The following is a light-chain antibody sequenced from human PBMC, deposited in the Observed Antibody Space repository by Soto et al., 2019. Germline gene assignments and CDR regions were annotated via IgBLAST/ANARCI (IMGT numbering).Light chain of an antibody. CDR3: QQSYSTPTT. J-gene: IGKJ1*01. CDR1: QSVRTN. V-gene: IGKV3-15*01. CDR2: GAS. Sequence: EIVMTQYPDTLSVSPGETFTLTCRASQSVRTNLAWYQHKPGQSPRLLIYGASNRATGFPARFSGSGSGTEFTLTISSLQSEDFATYYCQQSYSTPTTFGQGTKGDIK.